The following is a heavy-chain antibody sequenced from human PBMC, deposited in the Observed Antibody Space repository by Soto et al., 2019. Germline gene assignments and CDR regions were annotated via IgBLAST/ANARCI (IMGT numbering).Heavy chain of an antibody. CDR2: IYYSGST. J-gene: IGHJ4*02. CDR1: GGSISSSSYY. Sequence: SETLSLTCTVSGGSISSSSYYWGWIRQPPGKGLEWIGSIYYSGSTYYNPSLKSRVTISVDTSKNQFSLKLSSVTAADTAVYYCASPSSDYSSDFDYWGQGTLVTVSS. D-gene: IGHD4-4*01. V-gene: IGHV4-39*01. CDR3: ASPSSDYSSDFDY.